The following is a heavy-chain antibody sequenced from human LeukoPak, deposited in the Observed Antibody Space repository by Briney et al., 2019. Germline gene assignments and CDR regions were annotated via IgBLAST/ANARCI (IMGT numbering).Heavy chain of an antibody. CDR2: ISTDTGNP. J-gene: IGHJ4*02. V-gene: IGHV7-4-1*02. CDR1: GYIFTKYA. Sequence: GASVKASCKASGYIFTKYAINWVRQAPGQGLEWMGWISTDTGNPTYVQGFTGRFVFSLDTSVDTAYLQISSLTAEDTAVYYCARGGDHTAFDYWGQGTLVTVSS. CDR3: ARGGDHTAFDY. D-gene: IGHD1-14*01.